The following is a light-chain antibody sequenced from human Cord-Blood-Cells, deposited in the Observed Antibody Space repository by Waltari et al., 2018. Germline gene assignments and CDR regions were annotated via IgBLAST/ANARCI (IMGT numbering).Light chain of an antibody. CDR1: QDISNY. Sequence: DIQMTQSPSSLSASVEDRVNITCQASQDISNYLNWYQQKPGKAPKLLIYDASNLETGVPSRFSGSGSGTDFTFTISSLQPEDIATYYCQQYDNLPPYTFGQGTKLEIK. CDR2: DAS. V-gene: IGKV1-33*01. J-gene: IGKJ2*01. CDR3: QQYDNLPPYT.